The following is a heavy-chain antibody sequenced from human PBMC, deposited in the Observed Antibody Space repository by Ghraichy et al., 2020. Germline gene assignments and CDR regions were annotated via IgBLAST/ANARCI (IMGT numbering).Heavy chain of an antibody. V-gene: IGHV1-69*13. J-gene: IGHJ4*02. Sequence: SVKVSCKASGGTFSSYAISWVRQAPGQGLEWMGGIIPIFGTANYAQKFQGRVTITADESTSTAYMELSSLRSEDTAVYYCATDCSGGSCYDHRFDYWGQGTLVTVS. D-gene: IGHD2-15*01. CDR3: ATDCSGGSCYDHRFDY. CDR1: GGTFSSYA. CDR2: IIPIFGTA.